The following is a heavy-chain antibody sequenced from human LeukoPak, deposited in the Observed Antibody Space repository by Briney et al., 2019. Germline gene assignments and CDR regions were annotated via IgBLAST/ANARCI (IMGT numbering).Heavy chain of an antibody. Sequence: PSETLSLTCTVSGGSISSYYWSWIRQPPGKGLEWIGYIYYSGSTNYNPSLKSRVTISVDTSKNQFSLKLSSVTAADTAVYYCARGRARFLEWLSLYYYYYYMDVWGKGTTVTVSS. CDR2: IYYSGST. J-gene: IGHJ6*03. CDR3: ARGRARFLEWLSLYYYYYYMDV. V-gene: IGHV4-59*01. D-gene: IGHD3-3*01. CDR1: GGSISSYY.